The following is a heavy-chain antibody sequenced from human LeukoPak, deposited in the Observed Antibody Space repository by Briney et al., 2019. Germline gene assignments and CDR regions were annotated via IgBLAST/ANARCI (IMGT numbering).Heavy chain of an antibody. J-gene: IGHJ5*02. CDR2: ISAYNGAT. V-gene: IGHV1-18*01. D-gene: IGHD3-10*01. CDR1: GYTFTSYA. CDR3: ARLDLAYASGSHYRSWFDP. Sequence: ASVKVSCKASGYTFTSYAISWVRQAPGQGLENVGWISAYNGATAYAQNFQGRVTMTTDTSTNTAYMELRSLRSDDTAMYYCARLDLAYASGSHYRSWFDPWGQGTLVTVSS.